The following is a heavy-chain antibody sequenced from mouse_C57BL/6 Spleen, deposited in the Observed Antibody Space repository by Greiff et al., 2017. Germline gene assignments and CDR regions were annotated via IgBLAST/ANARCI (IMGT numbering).Heavy chain of an antibody. J-gene: IGHJ2*01. CDR3: ARDDSSGPFDY. V-gene: IGHV5-16*01. Sequence: EVKLMESEGGLVQPGSSMKLSCTASGFTFSDYYMAWVRQVPEKGLEWVANINYDGSSTYYLDSLKSRFIISRDNAKNILYLQMSSLKSEDTATYYCARDDSSGPFDYWGQGTTLTVSS. D-gene: IGHD3-2*02. CDR2: INYDGSST. CDR1: GFTFSDYY.